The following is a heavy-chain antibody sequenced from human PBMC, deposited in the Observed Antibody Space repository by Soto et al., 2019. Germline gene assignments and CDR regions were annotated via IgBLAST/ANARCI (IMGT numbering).Heavy chain of an antibody. CDR3: ARDPYTTGWYDY. J-gene: IGHJ4*02. Sequence: QVQLVQSGAEVKKPGASVKVSCKASGYTFNAYYMHWVRQAPGQGLEWMGWINLDTGDTTYAQLFQGRVTLTRDTYITTAYMDLSSLRSDDTAVYYCARDPYTTGWYDYWGKGSLVTVSS. CDR2: INLDTGDT. CDR1: GYTFNAYY. D-gene: IGHD6-19*01. V-gene: IGHV1-2*02.